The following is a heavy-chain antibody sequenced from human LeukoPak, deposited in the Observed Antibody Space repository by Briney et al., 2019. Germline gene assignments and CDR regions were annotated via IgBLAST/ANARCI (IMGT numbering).Heavy chain of an antibody. V-gene: IGHV1-69*04. CDR2: IIPILGIA. CDR3: AREGYYYDSSGYDY. J-gene: IGHJ4*02. D-gene: IGHD3-22*01. Sequence: SVKVSCKASGGTFSSYAISWVRQAPGQGLEWMGRIIPILGIANYAQKFQGRVTITADKSTSTAYMELSSLRSEDTAVYYCAREGYYYDSSGYDYWGQGTLVTVSS. CDR1: GGTFSSYA.